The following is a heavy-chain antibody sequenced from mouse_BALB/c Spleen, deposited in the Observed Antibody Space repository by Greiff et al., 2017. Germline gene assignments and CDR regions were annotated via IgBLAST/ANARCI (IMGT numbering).Heavy chain of an antibody. J-gene: IGHJ3*01. CDR2: INSNGGST. V-gene: IGHV5-6-3*01. Sequence: EVKVVESGGGLVQPGGSLKLSCAASGFTFSSYGMSWVRQTPDKRLELVATINSNGGSTYYPDSVKGRFTISRDNAKNTLYLQMSSLKSEDTAMYYCARDASSGYVRFAYWGQGTLVTVSA. CDR3: ARDASSGYVRFAY. CDR1: GFTFSSYG. D-gene: IGHD3-1*01.